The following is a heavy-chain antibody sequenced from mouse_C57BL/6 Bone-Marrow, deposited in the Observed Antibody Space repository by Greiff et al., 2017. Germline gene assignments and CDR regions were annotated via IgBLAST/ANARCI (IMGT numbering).Heavy chain of an antibody. D-gene: IGHD1-1*02. V-gene: IGHV1-61*01. CDR3: ARVVGWCFDY. CDR2: IYPSDSET. Sequence: QVQLQQPGAELVKPGSSVKLSCKASGYTFTSYWMDWVKQRPGQGLEWIGNIYPSDSETHYNQKFKDKATLTVDKSSSTASMQLSSLTSEDSAVYYCARVVGWCFDYWGQGTTLTVSS. J-gene: IGHJ2*01. CDR1: GYTFTSYW.